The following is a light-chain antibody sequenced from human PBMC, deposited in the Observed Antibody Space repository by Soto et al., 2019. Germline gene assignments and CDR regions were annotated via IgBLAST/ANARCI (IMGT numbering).Light chain of an antibody. CDR3: CSYAGSNFVV. CDR1: SSDVGSYNL. CDR2: EGS. V-gene: IGLV2-23*01. J-gene: IGLJ2*01. Sequence: QSALTQPASVSGSPGQSITISCTGTSSDVGSYNLVSLYQQHPGKAPKLMIYEGSKRPSGVSNRFSGSKSGNTASLTISGLQAEDEADYYCCSYAGSNFVVFGGGTKLTVL.